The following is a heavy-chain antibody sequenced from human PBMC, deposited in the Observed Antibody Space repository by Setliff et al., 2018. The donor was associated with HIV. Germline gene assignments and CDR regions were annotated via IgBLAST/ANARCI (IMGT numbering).Heavy chain of an antibody. CDR2: MNPNSGNT. Sequence: ASVKVSCKASGYTFTTYDINWVRQATGQGLEWMGWMNPNSGNTGYAERFQGRVTMTRDTSISTVYMKLTSLRSEDMAVYYCARGLRQNRSNSDVFDVWGQGTVVTVSS. D-gene: IGHD4-4*01. V-gene: IGHV1-8*02. CDR3: ARGLRQNRSNSDVFDV. J-gene: IGHJ3*01. CDR1: GYTFTTYD.